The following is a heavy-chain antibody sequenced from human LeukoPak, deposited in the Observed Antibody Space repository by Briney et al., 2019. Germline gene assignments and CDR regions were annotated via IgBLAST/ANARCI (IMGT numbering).Heavy chain of an antibody. CDR2: INGSGGST. CDR3: ARALKDLRRRIGGTTTFEYYYYMDV. Sequence: SGGSLRLSCAASRFTFSSYAMSWVRQAPGKGLEWVSDINGSGGSTYYADSVKGRFTISRDNSKNTLYLQMNSLRAEDTAVYYCARALKDLRRRIGGTTTFEYYYYMDVWGKGTTVIISS. J-gene: IGHJ6*03. D-gene: IGHD1-26*01. CDR1: RFTFSSYA. V-gene: IGHV3-23*01.